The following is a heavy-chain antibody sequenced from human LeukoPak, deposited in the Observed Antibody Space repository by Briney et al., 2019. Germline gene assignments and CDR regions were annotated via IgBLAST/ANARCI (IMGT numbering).Heavy chain of an antibody. J-gene: IGHJ3*02. V-gene: IGHV1-2*02. D-gene: IGHD2-2*01. CDR3: ARELPAAPGLHAFDI. Sequence: ASVKVSCKASGYTFTGYYMHWVRQAPGQGLEWMGRINPSSGAANYAQRFQGRITMTRDTSISTAYMEMTRLRSDDTAVYYCARELPAAPGLHAFDIWGQGTRVTVSS. CDR2: INPSSGAA. CDR1: GYTFTGYY.